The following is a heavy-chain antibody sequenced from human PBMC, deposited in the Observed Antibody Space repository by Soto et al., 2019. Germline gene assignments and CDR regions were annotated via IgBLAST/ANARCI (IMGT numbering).Heavy chain of an antibody. J-gene: IGHJ4*02. CDR2: IYYSGST. V-gene: IGHV4-39*01. CDR1: GGPITSSSYY. CDR3: ARHYYDTLGY. D-gene: IGHD3-22*01. Sequence: QLQLQESGPGLVKPSETLSLTCTVSGGPITSSSYYWGWTRHPQGKGREWIGSIYYSGSTYYNPSLKSRVTISVDTSKNQFSLKLSSVTAADTAVYYCARHYYDTLGYWGQGTLVTVSS.